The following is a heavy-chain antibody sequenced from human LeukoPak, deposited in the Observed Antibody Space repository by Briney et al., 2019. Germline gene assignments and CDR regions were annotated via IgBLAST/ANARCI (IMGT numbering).Heavy chain of an antibody. D-gene: IGHD5-24*01. CDR1: GYTFSTHG. CDR3: ARTLGGMTVERATGLDL. Sequence: ASVKVSCKSSGYTFSTHGVTWVRQAAGQGLEWMGWICAYEGNTNYAQKFQDRVTMTTHTSTSTAYMELRSLTSDDTAVYYCARTLGGMTVERATGLDLWGRGTLVTVSS. V-gene: IGHV1-18*01. J-gene: IGHJ2*01. CDR2: ICAYEGNT.